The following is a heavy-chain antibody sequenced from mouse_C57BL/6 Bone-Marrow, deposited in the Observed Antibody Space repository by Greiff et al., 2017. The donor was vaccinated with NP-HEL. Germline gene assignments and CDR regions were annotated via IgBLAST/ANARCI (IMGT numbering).Heavy chain of an antibody. Sequence: VQLQQSGPELVKPGASVKISCKASGYSFTGYYMNWVKQSPEKSLEWIGEINPSTGGTTYNQKFKAKATLTVDKSSSTAYMQLKSLTSEDSAVYYCAREDYYGSSYRYAMDYWGQGTSVTVSS. CDR1: GYSFTGYY. D-gene: IGHD1-1*01. CDR3: AREDYYGSSYRYAMDY. V-gene: IGHV1-42*01. J-gene: IGHJ4*01. CDR2: INPSTGGT.